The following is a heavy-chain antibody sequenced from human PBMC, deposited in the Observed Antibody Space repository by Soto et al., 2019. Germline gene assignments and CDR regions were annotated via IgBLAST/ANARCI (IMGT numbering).Heavy chain of an antibody. D-gene: IGHD2-21*02. J-gene: IGHJ6*02. CDR3: AKEAGGDFAAEIDYYYGMDV. CDR1: GFTFSSYG. CDR2: ISYDGSNK. Sequence: GGSLRLSCAASGFTFSSYGMHWVRQAPGKGLEWVAVISYDGSNKYYADSVKGRFTISRDNSKDTLYLQMNSLRAEDMAVYYCAKEAGGDFAAEIDYYYGMDVWGQGTTVTVSS. V-gene: IGHV3-30*18.